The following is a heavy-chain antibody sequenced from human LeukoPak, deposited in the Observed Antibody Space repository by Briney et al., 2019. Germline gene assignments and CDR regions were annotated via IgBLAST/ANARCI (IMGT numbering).Heavy chain of an antibody. J-gene: IGHJ4*02. D-gene: IGHD5-18*01. CDR1: GYTFTSYY. CDR3: ARVRGYSYGSYLYYFDY. V-gene: IGHV1-2*02. CDR2: INPNSGGT. Sequence: GASVKVSCTASGYTFTSYYMHWVRQAPGQGLEWMGWINPNSGGTNYAQKFQGRVTMTRDTSISTAYMELSRLRSDDTAVYYCARVRGYSYGSYLYYFDYWGQGTLVTVSS.